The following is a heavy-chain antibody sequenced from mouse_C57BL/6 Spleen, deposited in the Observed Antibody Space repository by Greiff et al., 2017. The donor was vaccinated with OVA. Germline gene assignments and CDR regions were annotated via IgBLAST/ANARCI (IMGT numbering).Heavy chain of an antibody. V-gene: IGHV1-61*01. J-gene: IGHJ4*01. CDR1: GYTFTSYW. Sequence: QVQLQQPGAELVRPGSSVKLFCKASGYTFTSYWMDWVKQRPGQGLEWIGNIYPSDSETHYNQKFKDKATLTVDKSSSTAYMQLSSLTSEDSAVYYCGTGTYAMDYWGQGTSVTVSS. CDR2: IYPSDSET. CDR3: GTGTYAMDY. D-gene: IGHD4-1*01.